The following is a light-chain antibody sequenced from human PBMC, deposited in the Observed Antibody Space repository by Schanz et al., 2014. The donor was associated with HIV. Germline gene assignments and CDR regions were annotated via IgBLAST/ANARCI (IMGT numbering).Light chain of an antibody. CDR1: QGIRND. CDR3: QQYYSYPPYT. Sequence: DIQMTQSPSSLSASVGDRVTITCRASQGIRNDLGWYQQKPGKAPKRLIYAASSLQSGVPSRFSGSGSGTEFTLTISCLQSEDFATYYCQQYYSYPPYTFGQGTKLEIK. V-gene: IGKV1-17*01. CDR2: AAS. J-gene: IGKJ2*01.